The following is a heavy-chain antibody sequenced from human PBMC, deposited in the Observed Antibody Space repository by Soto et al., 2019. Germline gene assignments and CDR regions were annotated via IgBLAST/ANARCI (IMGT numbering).Heavy chain of an antibody. CDR1: GFTFSSYG. D-gene: IGHD5-18*01. Sequence: PVGSLRLSCAASGFTFSSYGMHWVRQAPGKGLEWVAVISYDGSNKYYADSVKGRFTISRDNSKNTLYLQMNSLRAEDTAVYYCAKRKGGYGFGDLDVWGQGTTVTVSS. J-gene: IGHJ6*02. V-gene: IGHV3-30*18. CDR2: ISYDGSNK. CDR3: AKRKGGYGFGDLDV.